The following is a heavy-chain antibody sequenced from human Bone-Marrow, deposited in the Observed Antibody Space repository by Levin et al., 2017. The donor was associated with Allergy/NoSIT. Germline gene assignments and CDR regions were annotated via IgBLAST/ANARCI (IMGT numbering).Heavy chain of an antibody. Sequence: GGSLRLSCAASGFTVSSNYMSWVRQAPGKGLEWVSVIYSGGTTYYADSVKGRFTISRDNSKNTLYLQMSSLRAEDTAFYYCARLSMAGLFLDYWGQGTLVTVSS. CDR3: ARLSMAGLFLDY. J-gene: IGHJ4*02. D-gene: IGHD6-19*01. V-gene: IGHV3-53*01. CDR2: IYSGGTT. CDR1: GFTVSSNY.